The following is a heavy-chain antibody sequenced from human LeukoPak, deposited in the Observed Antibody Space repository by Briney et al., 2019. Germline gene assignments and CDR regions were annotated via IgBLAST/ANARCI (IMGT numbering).Heavy chain of an antibody. CDR3: ARRQEYDFWSGYGEYYFDY. Sequence: PSETLSLTCAVSGYSISSGYYWGWIRQPPGKGLECIGSIYHSGCTYYNPSLKSRVTISVDTSKNQFSLKLSSVTAADTAVYYCARRQEYDFWSGYGEYYFDYWGQGTLVTVSS. J-gene: IGHJ4*02. D-gene: IGHD3-3*01. CDR2: IYHSGCT. CDR1: GYSISSGYY. V-gene: IGHV4-38-2*01.